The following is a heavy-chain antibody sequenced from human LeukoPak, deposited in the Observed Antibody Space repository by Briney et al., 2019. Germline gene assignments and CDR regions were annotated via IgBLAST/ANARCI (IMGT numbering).Heavy chain of an antibody. Sequence: SETLSLTCAVYGGSFSGYYWSWIRQPPGKGLEWIGEINHSGSTNYNPSLKSRVTISVDTSKNQFSLKLSSVTAADTAVYYCARAEFRPGGTMVRGVMRFDPWGQGTLVTVSS. D-gene: IGHD3-10*01. CDR1: GGSFSGYY. CDR2: INHSGST. CDR3: ARAEFRPGGTMVRGVMRFDP. J-gene: IGHJ5*02. V-gene: IGHV4-34*01.